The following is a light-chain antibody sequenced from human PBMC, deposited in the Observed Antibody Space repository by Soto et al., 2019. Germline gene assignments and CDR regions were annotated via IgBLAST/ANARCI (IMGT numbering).Light chain of an antibody. J-gene: IGLJ1*01. CDR1: SSDVGAYNY. V-gene: IGLV2-14*03. CDR2: DVS. Sequence: QSALTQPASVSGSPGQSITISCTGTSSDVGAYNYVSWYQQHPGKAPKLMIYDVSNQPSGVSNRFSGSKSGNTASLTISGLQAEDEAHYYCSSDTNTSTRYVFGAGTKVTVL. CDR3: SSDTNTSTRYV.